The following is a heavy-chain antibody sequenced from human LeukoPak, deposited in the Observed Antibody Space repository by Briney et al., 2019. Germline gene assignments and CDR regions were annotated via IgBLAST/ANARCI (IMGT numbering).Heavy chain of an antibody. CDR2: IYSGGST. D-gene: IGHD5-12*01. CDR1: GFTVSSNY. CDR3: ARDGSYSGYDYYYYYGMDV. J-gene: IGHJ6*02. Sequence: GGSLRLSCAASGFTVSSNYMSWVRQAPGKGLEWVSVIYSGGSTYYADSVKGRFTISRDNSKNTLYLQMNSLRAEDTAVYHCARDGSYSGYDYYYYYGMDVWGQGTTVTVSS. V-gene: IGHV3-53*01.